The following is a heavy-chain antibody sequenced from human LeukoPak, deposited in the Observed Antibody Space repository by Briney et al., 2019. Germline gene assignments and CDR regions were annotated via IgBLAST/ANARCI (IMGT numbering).Heavy chain of an antibody. CDR1: GIKLSNYG. V-gene: IGHV3-23*01. D-gene: IGHD4-23*01. J-gene: IGHJ3*02. Sequence: PGGSLRLSCVVSGIKLSNYGMSWVRQAPGKGLEWVSGIREAGGGTKYADSVKGRFTISRDNSKNTLYLQMNSLRAEDTAVYYCARVGGGKGGAFDIWGQGTMVTVSS. CDR2: IREAGGGT. CDR3: ARVGGGKGGAFDI.